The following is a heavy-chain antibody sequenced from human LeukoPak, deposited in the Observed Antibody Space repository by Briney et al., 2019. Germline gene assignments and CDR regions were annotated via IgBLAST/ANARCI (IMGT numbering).Heavy chain of an antibody. CDR2: ITWDGGST. CDR1: GFTFDDYS. Sequence: GGSLRLSCAASGFTFDDYSMHWVRHAPGKGLEWVSLITWDGGSTYTDSVKGRFTISRDNSKNSLYLQMNSLRTEDTALYYCAKAVNWYFDLWGRGTLVTVSS. CDR3: AKAVNWYFDL. J-gene: IGHJ2*01. D-gene: IGHD4-17*01. V-gene: IGHV3-43*01.